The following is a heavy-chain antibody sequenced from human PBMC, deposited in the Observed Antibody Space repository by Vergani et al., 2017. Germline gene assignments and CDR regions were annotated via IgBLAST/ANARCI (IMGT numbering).Heavy chain of an antibody. V-gene: IGHV4-34*02. CDR1: GGSFSGYY. CDR3: ARGRVGLHV. Sequence: QVQLQQWGAGLLKPSETLSLTCGVYGGSFSGYYGTWFRQTPEKGLEWIGEINHSGDTNYNPSLKSRLTISIDMSKNQFFLTLRSVTAADTAFYYCARGRVGLHVWGRGTAVTVSA. CDR2: INHSGDT. J-gene: IGHJ6*04.